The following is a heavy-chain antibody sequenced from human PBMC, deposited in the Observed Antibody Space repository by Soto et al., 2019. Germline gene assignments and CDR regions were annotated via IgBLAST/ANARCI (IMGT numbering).Heavy chain of an antibody. CDR2: MNPNSGNT. J-gene: IGHJ6*02. D-gene: IGHD1-20*01. CDR1: GYTFTSYD. V-gene: IGHV1-8*01. CDR3: ARGSPYNWNYYYYYGMDV. Sequence: AASVKVSCKASGYTFTSYDINWVRQATGQGLEWMGWMNPNSGNTNYAQKLQGRVTMTTDTSTSTAYMELRSLRSDDTAVYYCARGSPYNWNYYYYYGMDVWGQGTTVTVSS.